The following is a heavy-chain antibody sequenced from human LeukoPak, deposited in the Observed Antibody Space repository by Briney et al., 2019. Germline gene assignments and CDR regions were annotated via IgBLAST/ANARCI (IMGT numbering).Heavy chain of an antibody. Sequence: SETLSLTCGVSGGSITTTNWWTWVRQPPGKGLEWIGEVHLDGRTNYNPSLESRLTISVDLSENLISLRLTSVTAADTAVYYCAREGGFYRPLDYSGQGTLVTVSS. CDR1: GGSITTTNW. CDR2: VHLDGRT. V-gene: IGHV4-4*02. D-gene: IGHD3-3*01. CDR3: AREGGFYRPLDY. J-gene: IGHJ4*02.